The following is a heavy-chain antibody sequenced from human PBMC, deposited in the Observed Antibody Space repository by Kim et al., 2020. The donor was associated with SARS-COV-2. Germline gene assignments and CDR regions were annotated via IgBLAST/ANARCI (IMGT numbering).Heavy chain of an antibody. Sequence: GGSLRLSCAASGFTFSNYWMSWVRQAPGKGLEWVANIKQDGSEKYYVDSVKARFTISRDNAKNSLYLQMNSLRAEDTAVYYCARDRWFGELGIDWGQGTLVTVSS. CDR2: IKQDGSEK. CDR1: GFTFSNYW. J-gene: IGHJ4*02. D-gene: IGHD3-10*01. V-gene: IGHV3-7*01. CDR3: ARDRWFGELGID.